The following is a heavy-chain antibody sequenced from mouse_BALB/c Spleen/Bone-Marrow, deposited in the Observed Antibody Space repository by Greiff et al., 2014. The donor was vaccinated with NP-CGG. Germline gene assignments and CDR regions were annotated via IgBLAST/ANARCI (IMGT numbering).Heavy chain of an antibody. J-gene: IGHJ3*01. Sequence: VQLQQSGAELVKPGAPVKLSCKASGYTFTDYLMNWVKQRPGRGLEWIGRIDPSDSETHYNQKFKDKATLTVDKSSTTAYIQLSNLTSEDSAVYYWARTAYWGQGTLVTVSA. CDR1: GYTFTDYL. CDR3: ARTAY. V-gene: IGHV1-69*02. CDR2: IDPSDSET.